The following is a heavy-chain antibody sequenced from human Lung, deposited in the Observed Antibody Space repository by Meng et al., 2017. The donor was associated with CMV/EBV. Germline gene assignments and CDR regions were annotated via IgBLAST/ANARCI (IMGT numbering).Heavy chain of an antibody. CDR3: AKYPQTYPYSSSS. V-gene: IGHV3-53*01. D-gene: IGHD6-13*01. Sequence: GGSLRLSCAASGFTVNTNYMGWVRQAPGKGLECVSVIYSGGRTYYADSVKGRFTISRDNSKNTLYLQMNSLRAEDTAMYYCAKYPQTYPYSSSSWGQGTLVTVSS. CDR1: GFTVNTNY. CDR2: IYSGGRT. J-gene: IGHJ4*02.